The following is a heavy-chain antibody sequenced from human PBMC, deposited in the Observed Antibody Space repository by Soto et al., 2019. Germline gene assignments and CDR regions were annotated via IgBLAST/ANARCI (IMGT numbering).Heavy chain of an antibody. CDR2: IAGEGIST. CDR3: IRDLRSGDF. Sequence: EVQLVESGGGLVQPGGSLRLSCAASGFTFSRYWMHWVRQAPGKGLVWVSGIAGEGISTNYADSVKGRFTASRDNAKNTVYLEMSSLRAEDTAVYYCIRDLRSGDFWGQGTLVTVSS. D-gene: IGHD6-19*01. V-gene: IGHV3-74*01. CDR1: GFTFSRYW. J-gene: IGHJ4*02.